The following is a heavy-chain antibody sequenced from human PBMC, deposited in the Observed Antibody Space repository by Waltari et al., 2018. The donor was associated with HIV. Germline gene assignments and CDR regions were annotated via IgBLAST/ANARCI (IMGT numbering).Heavy chain of an antibody. J-gene: IGHJ4*02. CDR2: INYSGSI. CDR3: ARGGASGWYLFDY. Sequence: HVQLQQWGAGLLKHSETLSLTCAVYGESFRGYYWTWIRQTPGKGLEWIGEINYSGSINYNSSLKSRVTVSADLSKNQFSLKLTSVTAADTALYYCARGGASGWYLFDYWSQGTLVTVS. CDR1: GESFRGYY. V-gene: IGHV4-34*01. D-gene: IGHD6-19*01.